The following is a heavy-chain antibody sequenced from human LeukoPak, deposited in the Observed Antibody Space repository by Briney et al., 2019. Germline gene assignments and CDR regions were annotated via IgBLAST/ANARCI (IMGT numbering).Heavy chain of an antibody. D-gene: IGHD5-18*01. CDR1: GGTFSSYA. CDR3: ARVGALGGYSYAVFDY. V-gene: IGHV1-69*05. J-gene: IGHJ4*02. Sequence: ASVKVSCKASGGTFSSYAISWVRQAPGQGLEWMGGIIPIFGTANYAQKFQGRVTITTDESTSTAYMELSSLRSEDTAVYYCARVGALGGYSYAVFDYWGQGTLVTVSS. CDR2: IIPIFGTA.